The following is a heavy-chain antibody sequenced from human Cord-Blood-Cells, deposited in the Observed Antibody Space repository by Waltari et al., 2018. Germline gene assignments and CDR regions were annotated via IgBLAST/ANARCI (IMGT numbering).Heavy chain of an antibody. CDR1: GDSVSSNSAA. CDR3: AAQAYYDILTGYYAFDI. CDR2: TYDRDKWYN. V-gene: IGHV6-1*01. D-gene: IGHD3-9*01. J-gene: IGHJ3*02. Sequence: QVQLQQSGPGLVKPSQTLSLTCAISGDSVSSNSAAWNWIRQSPSRGLEWMGRTYDRDKWYNDYARSVKSRITINPDTSKNQFALQLNSVTPEDTAVYYCAAQAYYDILTGYYAFDIWGQGTMVTVSS.